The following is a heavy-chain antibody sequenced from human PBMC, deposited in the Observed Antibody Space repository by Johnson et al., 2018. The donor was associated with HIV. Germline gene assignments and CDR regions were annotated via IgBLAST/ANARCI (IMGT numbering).Heavy chain of an antibody. V-gene: IGHV3-30*03. CDR3: AIRDAGGRDAFDI. J-gene: IGHJ3*02. Sequence: QVQLVESGGGLVQPGGSLRLSCAASGFTVSSNYMSWVRQAPGKGLEWVAVISYDGSNKYYADSVKGRFTISRDTAKNTLYLHMNSLRAEDTAVYYCAIRDAGGRDAFDIWGQGTMVTVSS. D-gene: IGHD1-26*01. CDR2: ISYDGSNK. CDR1: GFTVSSNY.